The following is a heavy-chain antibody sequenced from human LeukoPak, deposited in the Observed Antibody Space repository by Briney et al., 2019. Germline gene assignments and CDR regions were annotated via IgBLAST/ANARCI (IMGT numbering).Heavy chain of an antibody. V-gene: IGHV1-18*01. D-gene: IGHD6-19*01. J-gene: IGHJ4*02. Sequence: ASVKVSCKASGYTFTNYGISWVRQAPGQGLEWVGWISAKNGKTNYAQKVQGRVTMTTDTSTTTAYMELRSLRSDDTAVYYCARAPRAQWLLRGRESDCWGQGTLVTVSS. CDR1: GYTFTNYG. CDR2: ISAKNGKT. CDR3: ARAPRAQWLLRGRESDC.